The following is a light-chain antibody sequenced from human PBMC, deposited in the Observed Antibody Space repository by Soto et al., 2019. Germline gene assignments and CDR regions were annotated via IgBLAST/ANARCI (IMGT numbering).Light chain of an antibody. CDR3: QYYDSFRT. J-gene: IGKJ1*01. V-gene: IGKV3-20*01. CDR2: GAS. Sequence: EIVLTQSPGTLSLSPGERATRSCSASQSVDSTYLTWYQQKPGQAPRLLIYGASGRATGIPDRFSGSGSGTDFTLTISRLEPEDFAVYFCQYYDSFRTFGQGTKVDI. CDR1: QSVDSTY.